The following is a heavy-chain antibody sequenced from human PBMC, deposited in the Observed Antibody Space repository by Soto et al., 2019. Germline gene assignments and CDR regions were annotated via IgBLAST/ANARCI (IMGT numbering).Heavy chain of an antibody. CDR2: ISSSSSYI. V-gene: IGHV3-21*01. D-gene: IGHD2-2*01. CDR3: ARDGCSSTSCYPDYYYGMDV. Sequence: GGSLRLSCAASGFTFSSYSMNWVRQAPGKWLEWVSSISSSSSYIYYADSVKGRFTISRDNAKNSLYLQMNSLRAEDTAVHYCARDGCSSTSCYPDYYYGMDVWGQGXTVTVSS. J-gene: IGHJ6*02. CDR1: GFTFSSYS.